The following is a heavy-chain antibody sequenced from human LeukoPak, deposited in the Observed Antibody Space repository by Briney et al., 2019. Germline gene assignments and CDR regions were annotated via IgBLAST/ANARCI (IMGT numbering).Heavy chain of an antibody. J-gene: IGHJ4*02. CDR2: ISYHGSDK. CDR1: GFSFSNYG. D-gene: IGHD3-22*01. Sequence: PGGSLRLSCAASGFSFSNYGMHWVRRAPGKGLEWVAVISYHGSDKYYADSVKGRFTISRDNSNNTLYLQLDSLRAKDTAAYYCAKGKWYYDTSGYYDYWGQGALVTVSS. CDR3: AKGKWYYDTSGYYDY. V-gene: IGHV3-30*18.